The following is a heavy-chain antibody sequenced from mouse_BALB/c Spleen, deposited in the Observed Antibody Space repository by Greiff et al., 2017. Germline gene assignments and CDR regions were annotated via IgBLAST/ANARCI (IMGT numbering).Heavy chain of an antibody. V-gene: IGHV5-6-2*01. J-gene: IGHJ2*01. Sequence: EVKLMESGGGLVKPGGSLKLSCAASGFTFSSYYMSWVRQTPEKRLELVAAINSNGGSTYYPDTVKGRFTISRDNAKNTLYLQMSSLKSEDTALYYCARRTTAYFDYWGQGTTLTVSS. CDR2: INSNGGST. CDR3: ARRTTAYFDY. CDR1: GFTFSSYY. D-gene: IGHD1-2*01.